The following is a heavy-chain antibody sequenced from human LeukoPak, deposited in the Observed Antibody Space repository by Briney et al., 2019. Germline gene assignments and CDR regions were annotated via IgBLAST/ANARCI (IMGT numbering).Heavy chain of an antibody. D-gene: IGHD2-2*01. J-gene: IGHJ6*03. CDR2: INPNSGGT. CDR1: GYTFTGYY. CDR3: ARDHRNALVPSHYMDV. V-gene: IGHV1-2*02. Sequence: ASVKVSCKASGYTFTGYYMHWVRQAPGQGLEWMGWINPNSGGTNYAQKFQGRVTMTRDTSISTAYMELSRLRSDDTAVYYCARDHRNALVPSHYMDVWGKGTTVTVSS.